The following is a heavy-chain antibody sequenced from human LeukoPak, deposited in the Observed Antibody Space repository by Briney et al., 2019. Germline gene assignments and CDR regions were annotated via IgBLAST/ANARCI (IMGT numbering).Heavy chain of an antibody. CDR3: ARVLGSSSWYFDY. CDR1: GYTFTAYY. Sequence: GASVKVSCKASGYTFTAYYMHWVRQAPGQGLEWMGWINPNSGGTNYAQKFQGRVTMTRDTSISTAYMELSWLRSDDTAVYYCARVLGSSSWYFDYWGQGTPVTVSS. J-gene: IGHJ4*02. D-gene: IGHD6-13*01. V-gene: IGHV1-2*02. CDR2: INPNSGGT.